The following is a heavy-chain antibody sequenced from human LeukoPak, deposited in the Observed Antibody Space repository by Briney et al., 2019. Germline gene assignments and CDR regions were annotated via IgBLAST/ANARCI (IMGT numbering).Heavy chain of an antibody. V-gene: IGHV3-48*03. J-gene: IGHJ4*02. D-gene: IGHD3-22*01. Sequence: GGSLRLSCAASGFTFSSYEMNWVRQAPGKGLEWVAYISSSGSTIYYADSVKGRFTICRDNAKNSLYLQMNSLRAADTAVYYCASSSGYFLGGGIDYWGQGTLVTVSS. CDR3: ASSSGYFLGGGIDY. CDR1: GFTFSSYE. CDR2: ISSSGSTI.